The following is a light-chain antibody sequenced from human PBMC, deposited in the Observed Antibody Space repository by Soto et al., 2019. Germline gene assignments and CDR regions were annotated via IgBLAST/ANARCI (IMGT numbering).Light chain of an antibody. J-gene: IGKJ2*01. CDR2: DAS. V-gene: IGKV1-5*01. Sequence: DIQMTQSPSTLSASVGDRVTITCRASQSISSWLAWYQQKPGKAPKLLIYDASSLESGVPSRFSGSGSGTEFTLTISRLQPDAFATYYCQQYNSYSPYTFGQGTKLEIK. CDR3: QQYNSYSPYT. CDR1: QSISSW.